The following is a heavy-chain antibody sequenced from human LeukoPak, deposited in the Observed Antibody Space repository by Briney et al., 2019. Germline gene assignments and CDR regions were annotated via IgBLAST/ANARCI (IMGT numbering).Heavy chain of an antibody. D-gene: IGHD3-3*01. CDR3: VRDQFFSFDY. CDR1: GFTFSTYS. CDR2: ISGTSSLI. Sequence: PGGSLRLSCAASGFTFSTYSMNWVRQAPGKGLEWVSYISGTSSLIYYADSVKGRLTISRDNAKNSLYLQMNSLRDEDTAVYYCVRDQFFSFDYWGQGTLVTVSS. J-gene: IGHJ4*02. V-gene: IGHV3-48*02.